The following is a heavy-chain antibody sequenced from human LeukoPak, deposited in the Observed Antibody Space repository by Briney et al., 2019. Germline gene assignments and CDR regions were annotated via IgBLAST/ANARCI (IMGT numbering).Heavy chain of an antibody. Sequence: GGSLRLSCAASGFVFNKYWMHWVRQAPGKGLVWVSAIKTDGKSVGYADFVRGRFTISRDDAKNTLYLEMSSLIAEDTAVYYCTRDGAGTTPLDYWGQGTLVTVSS. CDR3: TRDGAGTTPLDY. V-gene: IGHV3-74*01. J-gene: IGHJ4*02. D-gene: IGHD1-14*01. CDR1: GFVFNKYW. CDR2: IKTDGKSV.